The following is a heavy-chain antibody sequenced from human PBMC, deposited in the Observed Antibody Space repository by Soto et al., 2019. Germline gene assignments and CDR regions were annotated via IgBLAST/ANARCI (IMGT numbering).Heavy chain of an antibody. V-gene: IGHV4-59*01. Sequence: PSETLSLTCTVSGGSISSYYWSWIRQPPGKGLEWIGYIYYSGSTNYNPSLKSRVTISVDTSKNQFSLKLSSVAAADTAVYYCARGIIDILTGPWFDPWGQGTLVTVSS. D-gene: IGHD3-9*01. CDR3: ARGIIDILTGPWFDP. CDR1: GGSISSYY. CDR2: IYYSGST. J-gene: IGHJ5*02.